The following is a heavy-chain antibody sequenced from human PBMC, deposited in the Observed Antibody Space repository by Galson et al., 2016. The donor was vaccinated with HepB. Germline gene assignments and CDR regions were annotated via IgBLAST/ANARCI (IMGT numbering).Heavy chain of an antibody. CDR3: ARDFRTGVSCNHALGH. Sequence: SVKVSCKASGYSFSSYGISWVRQAPGQGLEWMAWINTGTPGDTLYAQSLQGRLTLTTDPSTTTAYMNLRSLGSDDTAVYFCARDFRTGVSCNHALGHWGQGTLVTVSS. D-gene: IGHD2-8*02. J-gene: IGHJ4*02. CDR2: INTGTPGDT. V-gene: IGHV1-18*01. CDR1: GYSFSSYG.